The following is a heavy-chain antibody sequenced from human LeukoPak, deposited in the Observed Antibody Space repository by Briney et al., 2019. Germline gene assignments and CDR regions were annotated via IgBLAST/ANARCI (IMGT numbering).Heavy chain of an antibody. J-gene: IGHJ4*02. CDR1: GFTFSDYY. CDR3: ARRRYNWNAIDY. V-gene: IGHV3-11*01. CDR2: ISSSGSTL. Sequence: GGSLRLSCAASGFTFSDYYMSWIRQAPGKGLEWVSYISSSGSTLYYSDSVKGRITISRDNAKNSLYLQMNSLRAEDTAVYYCARRRYNWNAIDYWGQGTLVTVSS. D-gene: IGHD1-20*01.